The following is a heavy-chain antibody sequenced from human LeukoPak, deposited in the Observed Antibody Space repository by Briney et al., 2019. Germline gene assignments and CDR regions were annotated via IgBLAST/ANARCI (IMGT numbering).Heavy chain of an antibody. CDR1: GFSFRDFA. J-gene: IGHJ1*01. CDR2: IWYDGHTT. CDR3: ARGYGSDSYLDK. Sequence: PGRPLRLSCGASGFSFRDFAMHWVRQAPGKGLAWLALIWYDGHTTYYTDSVRGRFTISRDDANDTLYLQMNSLSADDTAVYFCARGYGSDSYLDKWGQGTLVTVSS. V-gene: IGHV3-33*01. D-gene: IGHD3-10*01.